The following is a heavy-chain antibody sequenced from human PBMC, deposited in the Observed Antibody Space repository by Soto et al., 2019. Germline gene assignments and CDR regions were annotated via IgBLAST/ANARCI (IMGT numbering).Heavy chain of an antibody. CDR1: GFTFSSYS. V-gene: IGHV3-21*01. CDR2: ISIRSSYI. J-gene: IGHJ4*02. CDR3: ARSPSMTTVSLDY. D-gene: IGHD4-17*01. Sequence: EVQLVESGGGLVKPGGSLRLSCAASGFTFSSYSMNWVRQPPRKGREWVSSISIRSSYIYYPDPGKGRFTISRDNATNSLSLQMNSLRAEDTAVYYCARSPSMTTVSLDYWGQGTLVTVSS.